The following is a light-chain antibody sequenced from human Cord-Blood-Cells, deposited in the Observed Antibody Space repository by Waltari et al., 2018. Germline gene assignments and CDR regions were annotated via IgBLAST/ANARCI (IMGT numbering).Light chain of an antibody. CDR1: QSVSSSY. V-gene: IGKV3-20*01. CDR3: QQYGSSYT. J-gene: IGKJ2*01. Sequence: EIVLTQSPGPLSLSPGERATLSGRASQSVSSSYLAWYQQKPGQAPRLLIYGASSRATGIPDMFSGSGSGTDFTLTISRLEPEDFAVYYCQQYGSSYTFGQGTKLEIK. CDR2: GAS.